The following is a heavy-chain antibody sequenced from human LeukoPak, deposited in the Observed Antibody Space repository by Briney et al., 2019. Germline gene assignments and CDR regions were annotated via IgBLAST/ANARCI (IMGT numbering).Heavy chain of an antibody. CDR2: ISSSSSYI. Sequence: GGALRLSCAASGFTFSSYSMNWVRQAPGKGLEWVSSISSSSSYIYYADSVKGRFTISRDNAKNSLYLQMNSLRAEDTAVYYCARNPDTAPWQFDYWGQGTLVTVSS. CDR3: ARNPDTAPWQFDY. J-gene: IGHJ4*02. D-gene: IGHD5-18*01. V-gene: IGHV3-21*01. CDR1: GFTFSSYS.